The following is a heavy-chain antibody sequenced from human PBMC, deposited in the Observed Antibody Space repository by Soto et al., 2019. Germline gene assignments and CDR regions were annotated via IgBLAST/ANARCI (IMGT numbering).Heavy chain of an antibody. D-gene: IGHD3-16*01. V-gene: IGHV2-5*02. CDR2: LYWDDDK. J-gene: IGHJ6*02. CDR3: AHRGHYATGYGMDV. CDR1: GFSLSTSGVG. Sequence: QITLKGSGPTLVKPTQTLTLTCTFSGFSLSTSGVGVGWIRQPPGKALEWLALLYWDDDKRSSPSLKSRLPITMGTSKNQVVLTMTNMGPVDTATYHCAHRGHYATGYGMDVWGQGTTVTVSS.